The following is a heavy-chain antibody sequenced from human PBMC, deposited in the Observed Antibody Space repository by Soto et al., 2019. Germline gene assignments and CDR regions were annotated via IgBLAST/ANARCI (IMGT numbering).Heavy chain of an antibody. CDR2: VYHTGNT. CDR1: GVSITPYY. J-gene: IGHJ4*02. V-gene: IGHV4-59*01. D-gene: IGHD1-20*01. Sequence: QVQLQESGPGLVKPSETLSLTCTVSGVSITPYYWTWIRHPPGKGLEWIGYVYHTGNTDYNASLKRRVTISLDTSKNQVSLRLKAVTAADTAVYYCAREQYNWKLWGQGTLVTVSS. CDR3: AREQYNWKL.